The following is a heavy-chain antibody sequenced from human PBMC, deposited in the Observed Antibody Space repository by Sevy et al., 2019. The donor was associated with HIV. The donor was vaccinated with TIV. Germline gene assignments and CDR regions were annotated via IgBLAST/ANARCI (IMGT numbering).Heavy chain of an antibody. CDR3: ASDCSSTICLWGMDV. Sequence: GGSLRLSCAASGFTFSNYWMSWVRQAPGKGLEWVAQIKRDGSEKYYVNSLKGRFTISRDNAKNSLYLQMNSLRAEDTAVYYCASDCSSTICLWGMDVWGQGTTVTVSS. D-gene: IGHD2-2*01. CDR2: IKRDGSEK. V-gene: IGHV3-7*01. J-gene: IGHJ6*02. CDR1: GFTFSNYW.